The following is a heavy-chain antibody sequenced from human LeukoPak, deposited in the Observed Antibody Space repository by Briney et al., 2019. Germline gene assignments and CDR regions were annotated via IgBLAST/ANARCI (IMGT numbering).Heavy chain of an antibody. J-gene: IGHJ4*02. V-gene: IGHV5-51*01. D-gene: IGHD6-13*01. CDR1: GYSFTSYW. CDR3: AKSRPGIAAAADYYFDY. CDR2: IYPSDSDT. Sequence: GESLKISCKGSGYSFTSYWIGWVRQMPGKGLEWMGIIYPSDSDTRYSPSFQGQVTISADKSISTAYLHWSSLKASDTAMYYSAKSRPGIAAAADYYFDYWGQGTLVTVSS.